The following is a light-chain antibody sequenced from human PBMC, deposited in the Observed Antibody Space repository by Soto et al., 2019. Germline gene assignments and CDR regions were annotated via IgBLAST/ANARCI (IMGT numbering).Light chain of an antibody. CDR2: GAS. J-gene: IGKJ1*01. CDR3: QQSNNWPPWT. Sequence: EVVMTQSPATLSVSPGERATLSCRASQSVSNNLAWYQQKPGQAPRLLIYGASTRATGIPARFSGSGSGTEFTLTISSLQSEDFAVYYCQQSNNWPPWTFGHGTKVDIK. CDR1: QSVSNN. V-gene: IGKV3-15*01.